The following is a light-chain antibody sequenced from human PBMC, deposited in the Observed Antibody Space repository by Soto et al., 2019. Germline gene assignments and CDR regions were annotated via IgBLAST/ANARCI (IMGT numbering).Light chain of an antibody. J-gene: IGLJ1*01. CDR2: GVS. Sequence: QSVLTQPASVSGSPGQSVTISCTGSSSDVGYYNYVSWYQHHPDRPPKLLIYGVSSRPSGASYRFSAYKSGNTAFLTISGLQAEDEAEYYCGSYATTNTYVFGTGTKVTV. V-gene: IGLV2-14*01. CDR1: SSDVGYYNY. CDR3: GSYATTNTYV.